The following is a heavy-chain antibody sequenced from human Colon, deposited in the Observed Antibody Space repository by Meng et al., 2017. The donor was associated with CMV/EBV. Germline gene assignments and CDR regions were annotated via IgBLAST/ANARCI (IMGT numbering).Heavy chain of an antibody. CDR3: ARARGGANHYYHGMDV. Sequence: SVKVSCKASGYTFSNYYIHWVRQAPGHGLEWMGGILPVLDVGHHAQKFQGRVTITADKSTSTAYMELSSLRSDDTAVYYCARARGGANHYYHGMDVWGQGTTVTVSS. J-gene: IGHJ6*02. V-gene: IGHV1-69*10. CDR1: GYTFSNYY. D-gene: IGHD4/OR15-4a*01. CDR2: ILPVLDVG.